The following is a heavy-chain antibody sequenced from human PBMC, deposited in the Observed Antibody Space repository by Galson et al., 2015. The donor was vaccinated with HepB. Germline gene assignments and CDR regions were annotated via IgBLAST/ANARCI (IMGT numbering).Heavy chain of an antibody. CDR3: SRVCSSNSCYTGYYYYAMDV. J-gene: IGHJ6*02. D-gene: IGHD2-2*02. Sequence: SVKVSCKASGGTFSNYTLSWVRQAPGQGLEWMGGIIPIFGTANYAQKFQGRVTMTADEFTSTAYMELSSLRSEDTAVYYCSRVCSSNSCYTGYYYYAMDVWGQGTTVTVSS. CDR2: IIPIFGTA. CDR1: GGTFSNYT. V-gene: IGHV1-69*13.